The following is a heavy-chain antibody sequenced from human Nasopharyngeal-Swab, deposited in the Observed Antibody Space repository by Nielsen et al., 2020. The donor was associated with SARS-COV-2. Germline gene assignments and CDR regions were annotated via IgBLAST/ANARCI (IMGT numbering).Heavy chain of an antibody. CDR3: ARHYDFWSGYYNSHFYGMDV. Sequence: GGSLRLSCAASGFTFSSYWMTWVRQAPGKGLEWVANIKHDGRAKYYADSVKGRFTISRDNAKSSLHLQMNSLRAEDTAVYYCARHYDFWSGYYNSHFYGMDVWGQGTTVTVSS. D-gene: IGHD3-3*01. CDR2: IKHDGRAK. V-gene: IGHV3-7*01. J-gene: IGHJ6*02. CDR1: GFTFSSYW.